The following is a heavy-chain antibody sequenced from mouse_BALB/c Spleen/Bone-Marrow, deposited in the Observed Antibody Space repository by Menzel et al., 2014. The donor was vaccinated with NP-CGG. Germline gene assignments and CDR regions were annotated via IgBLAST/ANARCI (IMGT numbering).Heavy chain of an antibody. CDR3: ARPGYYGYQDV. CDR1: GFDFSRYW. V-gene: IGHV4-1*02. CDR2: INPDSSTI. Sequence: VQLKQSGGGLVQPGGSLKLSCAASGFDFSRYWMTWVRQAPGKGLEWIGEINPDSSTINYTPSLKDKFIISRDNAKNTLYLQKSKVRSEDAALYYCARPGYYGYQDVWGAGTTVTVSS. D-gene: IGHD1-2*01. J-gene: IGHJ1*01.